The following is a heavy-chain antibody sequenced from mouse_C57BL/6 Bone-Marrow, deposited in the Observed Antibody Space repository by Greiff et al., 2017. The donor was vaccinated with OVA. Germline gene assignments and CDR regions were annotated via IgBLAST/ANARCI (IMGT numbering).Heavy chain of an antibody. J-gene: IGHJ4*01. Sequence: QVQLKESGPGLVQPSQSLSITCTVSGFSLTSYGVHWVRQPPGKGLEWLGVIWSGGSTDYNAAFISRLSISKDNSKSQVFFKMNSLQADYTAIYYCAKTLLWLRRRYYAMDYWGQGTSVTVSS. CDR2: IWSGGST. D-gene: IGHD2-9*01. V-gene: IGHV2-4*01. CDR1: GFSLTSYG. CDR3: AKTLLWLRRRYYAMDY.